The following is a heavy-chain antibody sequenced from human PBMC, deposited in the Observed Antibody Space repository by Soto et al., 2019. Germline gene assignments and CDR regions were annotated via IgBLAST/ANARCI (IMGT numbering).Heavy chain of an antibody. J-gene: IGHJ4*02. CDR2: IIPIFGTA. V-gene: IGHV1-69*06. Sequence: GASVKVSCKASGGTFSSYAISWVRQAPGQGLEWMGGIIPIFGTANYAQKFQGRVTITADKSTSTAYMELSSLRSEDTAVYYCARDRGREQQLTISGVFDYWGQGTLVTVSS. D-gene: IGHD6-13*01. CDR3: ARDRGREQQLTISGVFDY. CDR1: GGTFSSYA.